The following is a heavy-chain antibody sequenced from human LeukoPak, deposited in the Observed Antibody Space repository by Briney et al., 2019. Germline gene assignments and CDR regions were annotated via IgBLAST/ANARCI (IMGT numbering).Heavy chain of an antibody. D-gene: IGHD5-18*01. J-gene: IGHJ4*02. CDR3: AHTKYSYGSYYFDY. CDR2: IYWDDDK. Sequence: ESGPTLVKPTQTLTLTCTFSEFSLSTSGVGVGWIRQTPGKALEWLALIYWDDDKRYSPSLKSRLTITKDTSKNQVVLTMTNMDPVDTATYYCAHTKYSYGSYYFDYWGQGTLVTVSS. CDR1: EFSLSTSGVG. V-gene: IGHV2-5*02.